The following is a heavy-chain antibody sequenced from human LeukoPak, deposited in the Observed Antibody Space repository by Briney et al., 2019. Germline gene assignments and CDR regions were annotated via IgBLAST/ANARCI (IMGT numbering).Heavy chain of an antibody. CDR2: ISSSSSYI. D-gene: IGHD6-19*01. CDR1: GFTFTSYS. J-gene: IGHJ4*02. CDR3: ARAGGSAWFLDY. V-gene: IGHV3-21*01. Sequence: PGGSLRLSCAASGFTFTSYSMNWVRQAPGKGLEWVSSISSSSSYIYYADSVKGRFTISRDNAKNSLYLQMNSLRAEDTAVYYCARAGGSAWFLDYWGQGTLVTVSS.